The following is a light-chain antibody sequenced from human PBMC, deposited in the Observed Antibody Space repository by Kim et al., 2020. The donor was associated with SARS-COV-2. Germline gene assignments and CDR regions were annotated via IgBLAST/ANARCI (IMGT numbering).Light chain of an antibody. CDR3: NSRDSSGNHLV. CDR1: SLRSYC. CDR2: GKT. J-gene: IGLJ2*01. V-gene: IGLV3-19*01. Sequence: WGQTVTITCQGASLRSYCANWDQQKPVQAPLLSIYGKTTRPSGIPDRFSGSSSGNTASLTITGAQAEDEADYYCNSRDSSGNHLVFGGGTQLTVL.